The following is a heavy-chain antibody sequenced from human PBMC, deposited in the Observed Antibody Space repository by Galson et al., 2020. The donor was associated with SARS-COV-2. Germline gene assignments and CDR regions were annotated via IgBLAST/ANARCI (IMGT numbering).Heavy chain of an antibody. CDR3: AKVGWLTAAFDY. Sequence: GGSLRLSCAASGFTFSSYGMHWVRQAPGKGLEWVAVISYDGSNKYYADSVKGRFTISRDNSKNTLYLQMNSLRAEDTAVYYCAKVGWLTAAFDYWGQGTLVTVSS. D-gene: IGHD5-12*01. CDR2: ISYDGSNK. CDR1: GFTFSSYG. J-gene: IGHJ4*02. V-gene: IGHV3-30*18.